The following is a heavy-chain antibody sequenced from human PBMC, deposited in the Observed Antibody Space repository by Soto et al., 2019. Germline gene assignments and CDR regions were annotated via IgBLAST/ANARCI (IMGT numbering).Heavy chain of an antibody. D-gene: IGHD2-2*01. CDR1: GFTLSSYA. CDR2: ISGSDDST. J-gene: IGHJ4*02. V-gene: IGHV3-23*01. Sequence: EVQLLESGGGLVQPGGSLRLTCAVYGFTLSSYAMNWVRQAPGKGLEWVSGISGSDDSTRYADSAKGRFTISRDNSKNTLYLQMNSLRVEDTAVYYCAKGKPGVILAVPLDCWGQGSLVTVPS. CDR3: AKGKPGVILAVPLDC.